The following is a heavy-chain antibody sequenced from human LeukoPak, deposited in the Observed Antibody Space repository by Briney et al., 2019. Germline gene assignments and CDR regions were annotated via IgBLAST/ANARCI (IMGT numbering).Heavy chain of an antibody. Sequence: SETLSLTCTVSGGSISSDYWSWSRQSPGKGLEWIGYIYYSGTTSYNPSLKSRVTISLDTSKNQFSPKLSSVTAADTAVYYCARGANWGSPDYWGQGTMATVSS. D-gene: IGHD7-27*01. CDR1: GGSISSDY. CDR2: IYYSGTT. J-gene: IGHJ4*02. V-gene: IGHV4-59*01. CDR3: ARGANWGSPDY.